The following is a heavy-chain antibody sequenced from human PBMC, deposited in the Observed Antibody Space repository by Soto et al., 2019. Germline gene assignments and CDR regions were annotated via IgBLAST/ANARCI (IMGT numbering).Heavy chain of an antibody. D-gene: IGHD3-22*01. CDR3: ARDLSSGYGSYYFDY. CDR1: WGLIRSGDY. J-gene: IGHJ4*02. V-gene: IGHV4-38-2*02. Sequence: SLIMSLSYTVAWGLIRSGDYCRWVQKTTGKGLEWIGSIDYSGRTYKNPNLKSRVNASVDLSKHQFSMNLRSVTAADTAVYFWARDLSSGYGSYYFDYWGQGTLVTVSS. CDR2: IDYSGRT.